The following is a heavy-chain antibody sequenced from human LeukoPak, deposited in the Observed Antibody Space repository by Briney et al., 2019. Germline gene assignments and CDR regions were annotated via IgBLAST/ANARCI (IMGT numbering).Heavy chain of an antibody. V-gene: IGHV4-39*07. CDR2: INHSGST. J-gene: IGHJ6*02. CDR1: GGSIRSSYYY. CDR3: ARVRFLEWLSKPQFYYYYGMDV. D-gene: IGHD3-3*01. Sequence: SETLSLTCTVSGGSIRSSYYYWGWIRQPPGKGLEWIGEINHSGSTNYNPSLKSRVTISVDTSKNQFSLKLSSVTAADTAVYYCARVRFLEWLSKPQFYYYYGMDVWGQGTTVTVSS.